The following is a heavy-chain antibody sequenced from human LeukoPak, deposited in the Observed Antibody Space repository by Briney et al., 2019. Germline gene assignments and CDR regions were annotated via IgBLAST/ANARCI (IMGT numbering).Heavy chain of an antibody. J-gene: IGHJ2*01. V-gene: IGHV3-23*01. CDR1: GFTLSSYA. CDR3: AKRLTTVTYGWYFDL. CDR2: ISGSGGST. Sequence: GGSLRLSCAASGFTLSSYAMSWVCQAPGKGLEWVSAISGSGGSTYYADSVKGRFTISRDNSKNTLYLQMNSLRAEDTAVYYCAKRLTTVTYGWYFDLWGRGTLVTVSS. D-gene: IGHD4-17*01.